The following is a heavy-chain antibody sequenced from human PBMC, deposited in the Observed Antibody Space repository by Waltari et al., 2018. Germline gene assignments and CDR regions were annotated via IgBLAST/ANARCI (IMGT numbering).Heavy chain of an antibody. CDR1: GYTFTSYY. V-gene: IGHV1-46*01. J-gene: IGHJ1*01. CDR3: AKDPLVPIAAAGTEYFQH. Sequence: QVQLVQSGAEVKKPGASVKVSCKASGYTFTSYYMHWVRQAPGQGLEWMGIINPSGGSTSYAQKFQGRVTMTRDTSTSTVYMELSSLRSEDTAVYYCAKDPLVPIAAAGTEYFQHWGQGTLVTVSS. CDR2: INPSGGST. D-gene: IGHD6-13*01.